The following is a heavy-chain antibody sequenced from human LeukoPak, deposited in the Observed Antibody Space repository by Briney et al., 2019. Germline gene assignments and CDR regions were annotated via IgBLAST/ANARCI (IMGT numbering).Heavy chain of an antibody. Sequence: SETLSLTCTVSGGSISSYYWSWIRQPPGKGLEWIGYIYYSGSTNYNPSLKSRVTISLDTSKNQFSLKLSSVTAADTAVYYCGKYNGHGSGGFYYWGQGTPVPVSP. CDR1: GGSISSYY. CDR3: GKYNGHGSGGFYY. D-gene: IGHD6-25*01. CDR2: IYYSGST. V-gene: IGHV4-59*01. J-gene: IGHJ4*02.